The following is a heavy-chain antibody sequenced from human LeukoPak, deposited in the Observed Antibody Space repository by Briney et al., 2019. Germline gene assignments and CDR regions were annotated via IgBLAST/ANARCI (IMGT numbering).Heavy chain of an antibody. Sequence: GGSLRLSCAASGFTFSSYWMHWVRQAPGKGLVWVSRINSDGSSTNYADSVKGRFTISRDNAKNTLYLQMNSLRAEDTAVYYCARGQSPVGTRFDPWGQGTLVTVSS. D-gene: IGHD5-12*01. V-gene: IGHV3-74*01. J-gene: IGHJ5*02. CDR1: GFTFSSYW. CDR2: INSDGSST. CDR3: ARGQSPVGTRFDP.